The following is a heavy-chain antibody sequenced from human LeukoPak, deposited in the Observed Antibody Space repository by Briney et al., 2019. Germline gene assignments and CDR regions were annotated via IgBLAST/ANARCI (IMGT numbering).Heavy chain of an antibody. CDR1: GLTFSRYW. CDR3: ARPSRSESFY. CDR2: IKQDGSEK. D-gene: IGHD1-26*01. Sequence: QPGGSLRLSGAASGLTFSRYWMSWVRLAPGKGLEWVANIKQDGSEKYYVDSVKGRFTISRDNAKNSLYLQMDSLRAEDTAVYYCARPSRSESFYWGQGTLVTVSS. J-gene: IGHJ4*02. V-gene: IGHV3-7*03.